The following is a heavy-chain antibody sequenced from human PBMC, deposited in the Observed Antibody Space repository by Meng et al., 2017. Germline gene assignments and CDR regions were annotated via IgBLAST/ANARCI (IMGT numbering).Heavy chain of an antibody. Sequence: QVQVQQWGEGLLKPSGTLSPPWAFFGGSFSGYYWSWIRQPPGKGLEWIGEINHSGSTNYNPSLKSRVTISVDTSKNQFSLKLSSVTAADTAVHYCARGRVGLWGQGTLVTVSS. J-gene: IGHJ4*02. CDR2: INHSGST. CDR3: ARGRVGL. V-gene: IGHV4-34*01. CDR1: GGSFSGYY. D-gene: IGHD3/OR15-3a*01.